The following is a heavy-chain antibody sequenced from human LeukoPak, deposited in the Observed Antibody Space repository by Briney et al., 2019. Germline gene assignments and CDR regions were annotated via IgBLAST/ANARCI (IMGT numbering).Heavy chain of an antibody. CDR1: GFTFSSYS. J-gene: IGHJ3*02. CDR3: ARDQSPITMIVVANDAFDI. Sequence: GGSLRLSCAASGFTFSSYSMNWVRQAPGKGPEWVSYISSSSSTIYYADSVKGRFTISRDNAKNSLYLQMNSLRAEDTAVYYCARDQSPITMIVVANDAFDIWGQGTMVTVSS. D-gene: IGHD3-22*01. CDR2: ISSSSSTI. V-gene: IGHV3-48*01.